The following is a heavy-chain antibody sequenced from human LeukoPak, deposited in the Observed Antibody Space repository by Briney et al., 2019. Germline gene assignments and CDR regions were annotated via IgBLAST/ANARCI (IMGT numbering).Heavy chain of an antibody. CDR3: ASRKLGNDY. CDR2: IYHTGST. D-gene: IGHD7-27*01. V-gene: IGHV4-59*02. Sequence: SETLSLTCTISGGSVSDYYWSWIRQSPGKGLERIGYIYHTGSTSYSPSLKSRVTISADTSQNQFSLKLSSVTAADTAVYYCASRKLGNDYWGQGTLVTVS. CDR1: GGSVSDYY. J-gene: IGHJ4*02.